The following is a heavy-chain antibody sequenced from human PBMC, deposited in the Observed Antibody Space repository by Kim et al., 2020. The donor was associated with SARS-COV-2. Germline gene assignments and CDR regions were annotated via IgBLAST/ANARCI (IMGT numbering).Heavy chain of an antibody. CDR1: GFTFSSYS. CDR3: ARRRDIVVVPAAIPPYSSSRYYYYGMDV. CDR2: ISSSSSYI. Sequence: GGSLRLSCAASGFTFSSYSMNWVRQAPGKGLEWVSSISSSSSYIYYADSVKGRFTISRDNAKNSLYLQMNSLRAEDTAVYYCARRRDIVVVPAAIPPYSSSRYYYYGMDVWGQGTTVTVSS. D-gene: IGHD2-2*02. V-gene: IGHV3-21*01. J-gene: IGHJ6*02.